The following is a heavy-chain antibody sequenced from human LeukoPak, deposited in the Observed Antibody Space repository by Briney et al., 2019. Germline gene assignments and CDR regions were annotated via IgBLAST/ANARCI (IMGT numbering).Heavy chain of an antibody. CDR2: IYSGGST. V-gene: IGHV3-66*01. Sequence: GGSLRLSCAASGFTVSSNYMSWVRQAPGKGLEWVSVIYSGGSTYYADSVKGRFTISRDNSKNTLYLQMNSLRAEDTAVYYCAKDDQIRGFDCWGQGTLVTVSS. J-gene: IGHJ4*02. CDR3: AKDDQIRGFDC. CDR1: GFTVSSNY.